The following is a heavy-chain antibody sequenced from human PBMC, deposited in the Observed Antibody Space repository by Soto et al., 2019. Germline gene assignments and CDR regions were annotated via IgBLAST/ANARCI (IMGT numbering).Heavy chain of an antibody. Sequence: GESLKISCKGSGYSFTSYWIGWVRQMPGKGLEWMGIIYPGDSDTRYSPSFQGQVTISADKSISTAYLQWSSLKASDTAMYYCASQKDGDSSGPYFDYWGQGTLVTVSS. CDR1: GYSFTSYW. CDR3: ASQKDGDSSGPYFDY. CDR2: IYPGDSDT. V-gene: IGHV5-51*01. D-gene: IGHD4-17*01. J-gene: IGHJ4*02.